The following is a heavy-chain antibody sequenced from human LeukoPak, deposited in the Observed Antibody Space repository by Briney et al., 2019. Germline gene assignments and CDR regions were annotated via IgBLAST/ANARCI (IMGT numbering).Heavy chain of an antibody. V-gene: IGHV3-43*02. D-gene: IGHD6-19*01. CDR1: GFTCDDYA. CDR2: ISGDGGST. CDR3: AKVEGPIAVAGYFDY. Sequence: GGSLRLSCAASGFTCDDYAMHWVRQAPGKGLEWVSLISGDGGSTDYADSVKGRFTISRDNSKNFLYLQMNSLRTEDTALYYCAKVEGPIAVAGYFDYWGQGTLVTVSS. J-gene: IGHJ4*02.